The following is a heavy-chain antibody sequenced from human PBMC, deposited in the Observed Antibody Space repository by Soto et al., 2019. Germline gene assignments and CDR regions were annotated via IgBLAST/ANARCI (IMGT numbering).Heavy chain of an antibody. CDR2: IYHSVTT. CDR3: ARSDCYGVCRGKWLDP. CDR1: GGSISSDDW. J-gene: IGHJ5*02. D-gene: IGHD2-21*02. Sequence: QVQLQESGPGLVKPSGTLSLTCAVSGGSISSDDWWTWVRQTPGKGLEWIGEIYHSVTTNYNPSLMSRVTIAVDKAKSQFSLRLDYVTAADTAVYYCARSDCYGVCRGKWLDPWGQGILVTVSS. V-gene: IGHV4-4*02.